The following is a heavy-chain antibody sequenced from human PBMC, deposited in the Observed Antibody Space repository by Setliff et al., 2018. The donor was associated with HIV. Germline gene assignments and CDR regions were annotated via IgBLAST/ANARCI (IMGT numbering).Heavy chain of an antibody. V-gene: IGHV1-2*06. D-gene: IGHD6-19*01. Sequence: ASVKVSCKASGYTFTGYYMHWVRQAPGQGLEWMGRINPNSGGTNYAQRFQGRVTMTRDTSISTAYMELSRLRSDDTAVYFCARGVSQAYTYGSGAYYYFDFWGLGTLVTVSS. CDR2: INPNSGGT. J-gene: IGHJ4*02. CDR1: GYTFTGYY. CDR3: ARGVSQAYTYGSGAYYYFDF.